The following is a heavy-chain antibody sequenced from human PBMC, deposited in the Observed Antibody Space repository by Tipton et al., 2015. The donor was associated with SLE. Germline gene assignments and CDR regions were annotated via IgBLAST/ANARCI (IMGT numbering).Heavy chain of an antibody. V-gene: IGHV4-61*09. D-gene: IGHD6-13*01. CDR1: GGSISSGSSY. Sequence: TLSLTCTVSGGSISSGSSYWSWIRQPAGKGLEWIGHIYTSGSTNYNPSLKSRVTISVDTSKNQFSLKLSSVTAADTAVYYCARRYSSSWSAYYYYYGMDVWGQGTTVTVSS. CDR3: ARRYSSSWSAYYYYYGMDV. J-gene: IGHJ6*02. CDR2: IYTSGST.